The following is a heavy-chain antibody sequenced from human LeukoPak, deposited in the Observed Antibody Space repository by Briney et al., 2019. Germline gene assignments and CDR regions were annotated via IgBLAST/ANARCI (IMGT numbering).Heavy chain of an antibody. CDR3: ARSALGWFDP. Sequence: SVKVSCRASGGTFSSYAISWVRQAPGQGLEWMGGIIPIFGTANYAQKFQGRVTITTDESTSTAYMELSSLRSEDTAVYYCARSALGWFDPSGQGTLVTVSS. CDR1: GGTFSSYA. D-gene: IGHD3-16*02. V-gene: IGHV1-69*05. CDR2: IIPIFGTA. J-gene: IGHJ5*02.